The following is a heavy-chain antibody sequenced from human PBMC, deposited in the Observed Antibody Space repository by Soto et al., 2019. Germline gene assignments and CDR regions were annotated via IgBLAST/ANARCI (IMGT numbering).Heavy chain of an antibody. J-gene: IGHJ4*02. Sequence: QLVESGGGLFQAGGSTRLSCLASGFTVSRYDMAWVRQAPGKGLEWASIIQTGGATYYTDSAQGRFTISRDNSRNTVYLQMSCLRVEDTGVYSCVRVLYDSGVVDFWGQGSPITVS. CDR2: IQTGGAT. D-gene: IGHD5-12*01. V-gene: IGHV3-53*01. CDR3: VRVLYDSGVVDF. CDR1: GFTVSRYD.